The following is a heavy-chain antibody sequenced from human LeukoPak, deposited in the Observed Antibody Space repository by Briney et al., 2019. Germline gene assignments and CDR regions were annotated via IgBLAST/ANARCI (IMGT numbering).Heavy chain of an antibody. CDR3: ATDFTFGGVIVRQTGVY. D-gene: IGHD3-16*02. Sequence: ASVKVSCKASGYTFTGYYMHWVRQAPGQGLEWMGWINPNSGGTNYAQKFQGRDTMTRDTSISTAYMELSRLRSDDTAVYYCATDFTFGGVIVRQTGVYWGQGTLVTVSS. CDR1: GYTFTGYY. CDR2: INPNSGGT. V-gene: IGHV1-2*02. J-gene: IGHJ4*02.